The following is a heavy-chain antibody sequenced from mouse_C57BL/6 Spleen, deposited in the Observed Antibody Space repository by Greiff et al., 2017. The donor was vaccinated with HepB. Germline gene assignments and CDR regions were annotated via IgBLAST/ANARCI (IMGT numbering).Heavy chain of an antibody. CDR2: IRNKANNHAT. CDR1: GFTFSDAW. D-gene: IGHD2-5*01. J-gene: IGHJ3*01. Sequence: EVMLVESGGGLVQPGGSMKLSCAASGFTFSDAWMDWVRQSPEKGLEWVAEIRNKANNHATYYAESVKGRFTISRDDSKSSVYLQMNSLRAEDTGFYYCTRRRVYYSNSWFAYWGQGTLVTVSA. CDR3: TRRRVYYSNSWFAY. V-gene: IGHV6-6*01.